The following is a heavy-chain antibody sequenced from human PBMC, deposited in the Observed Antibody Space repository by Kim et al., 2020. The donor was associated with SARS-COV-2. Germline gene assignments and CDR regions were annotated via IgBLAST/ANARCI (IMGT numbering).Heavy chain of an antibody. CDR3: ARGASITIFGVVTWGGYFEL. J-gene: IGHJ2*01. CDR2: IYYSGST. D-gene: IGHD3-3*01. CDR1: GGSISSGGYY. Sequence: SETLSLTCTVSGGSISSGGYYWSWIRQHPGKGLEWIGYIYYSGSTYYNPSLKSRVTISVDTSKNQFSLKLSSVTAADTAVYYCARGASITIFGVVTWGGYFELWGRGTLVTVSS. V-gene: IGHV4-31*03.